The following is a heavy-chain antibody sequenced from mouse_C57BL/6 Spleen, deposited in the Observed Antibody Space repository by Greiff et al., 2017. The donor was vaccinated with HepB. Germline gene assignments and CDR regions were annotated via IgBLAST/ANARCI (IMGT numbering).Heavy chain of an antibody. Sequence: VKLQQSGAELVKPGASVKLSCKASGYTFTEYTIHWVKQRSGQGLEWIGWFYPGSGSIKYKEKFKDKATLTADKSSNTVYMELSRLTSEDSAVYFCARHEEKGDGYDWEYFDVWGTGTTVTVSS. CDR2: FYPGSGSI. V-gene: IGHV1-62-2*01. D-gene: IGHD2-2*01. J-gene: IGHJ1*03. CDR1: GYTFTEYT. CDR3: ARHEEKGDGYDWEYFDV.